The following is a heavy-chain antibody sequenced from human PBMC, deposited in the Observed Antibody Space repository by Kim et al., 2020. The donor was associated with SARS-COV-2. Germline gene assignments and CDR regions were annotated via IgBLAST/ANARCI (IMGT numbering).Heavy chain of an antibody. CDR3: ARGPLRFLEWLSSFDY. J-gene: IGHJ4*02. Sequence: KLQGRVTMTTDTSTSTAYMELRSLRSDDTAVYYCARGPLRFLEWLSSFDYWGQGTLVTVSS. V-gene: IGHV1-18*01. D-gene: IGHD3-3*01.